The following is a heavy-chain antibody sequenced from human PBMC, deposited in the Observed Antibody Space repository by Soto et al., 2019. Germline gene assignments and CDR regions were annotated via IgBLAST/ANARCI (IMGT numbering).Heavy chain of an antibody. J-gene: IGHJ4*02. CDR2: VIPVIGIA. CDR1: GGTFSTHS. CDR3: VSDVISVAPETPTFYY. D-gene: IGHD2-21*01. V-gene: IGHV1-69*02. Sequence: QVQLVQSGAEVKKPGSSVKVSCKTSGGTFSTHSISWVRQAPGQGLEWLGRVIPVIGIANYAPTLQGRRTVAAYKSKSSPYMELRSLRSEDTALCCCVSDVISVAPETPTFYYWVPGTPVTVSS.